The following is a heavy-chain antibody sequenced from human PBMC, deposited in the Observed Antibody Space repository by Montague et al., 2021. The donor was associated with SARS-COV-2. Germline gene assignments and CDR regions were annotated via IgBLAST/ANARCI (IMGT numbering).Heavy chain of an antibody. CDR3: VRGRQHINMVVVVVTGVEYYFDF. Sequence: SETLSLTCAVYDGSFSDYSWTWIRQPPGKGLEWIGEINHRGSTNYNPSLKSRVTISVDTSKNQFSLKMTSVTAADTAVYYCVRGRQHINMVVVVVTGVEYYFDFWGQGTLVAVSS. J-gene: IGHJ4*02. CDR2: INHRGST. CDR1: DGSFSDYS. V-gene: IGHV4-34*01. D-gene: IGHD3-22*01.